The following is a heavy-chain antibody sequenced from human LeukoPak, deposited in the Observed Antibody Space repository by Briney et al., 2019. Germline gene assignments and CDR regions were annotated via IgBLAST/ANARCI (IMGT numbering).Heavy chain of an antibody. J-gene: IGHJ6*03. D-gene: IGHD5-12*01. Sequence: ASVRVSCKASGDTFSIGYMHWVRQAPGQGLEWMGWINTNTGNPTCAQGSTGRFVFSLDTSVSTAYLQISSLKAEDTAVYYCARGGSTHYYYMDVWGKGTTVTVSS. CDR1: GDTFSIGY. CDR2: INTNTGNP. CDR3: ARGGSTHYYYMDV. V-gene: IGHV7-4-1*02.